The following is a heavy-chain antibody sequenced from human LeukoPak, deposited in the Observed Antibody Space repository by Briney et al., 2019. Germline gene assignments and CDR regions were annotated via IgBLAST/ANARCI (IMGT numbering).Heavy chain of an antibody. V-gene: IGHV1-2*06. D-gene: IGHD2-15*01. Sequence: ASVKVSCKASGYTFTGYYMHWVRQAPGQGLEWMGRINPNSGGTNYAQKFQGRVTMTRDTSISTAYMELSRLRSDDTAVYYCASEGYCSGGSCYFFQHWGQGTLLTVSS. J-gene: IGHJ1*01. CDR2: INPNSGGT. CDR3: ASEGYCSGGSCYFFQH. CDR1: GYTFTGYY.